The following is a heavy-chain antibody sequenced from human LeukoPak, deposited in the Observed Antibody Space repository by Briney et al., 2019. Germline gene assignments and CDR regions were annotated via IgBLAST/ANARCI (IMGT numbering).Heavy chain of an antibody. Sequence: GASVTVSCKASGGTFSSYAISWVRQAPGQGLEWMGGIIPIFGTANYAQKFQGRVTITADESTSTAYMELSSLRSEDTAVYYCARDGEYQLLGGWFDPWGQGTLVTVSS. CDR1: GGTFSSYA. V-gene: IGHV1-69*13. CDR3: ARDGEYQLLGGWFDP. J-gene: IGHJ5*02. CDR2: IIPIFGTA. D-gene: IGHD2-2*01.